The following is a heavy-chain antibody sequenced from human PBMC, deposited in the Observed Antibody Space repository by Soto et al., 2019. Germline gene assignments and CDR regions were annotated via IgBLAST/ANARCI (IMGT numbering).Heavy chain of an antibody. D-gene: IGHD3-3*01. V-gene: IGHV3-48*02. J-gene: IGHJ4*02. CDR3: ARDALYYDFWSGYPDY. Sequence: PGGSLRLSCAASGFTFSSYSMNWVRQAPGKGLEWVSYISSSSTIYYADSVKGRFTISRDNAKNSLYLQMNSLRDEDTAVYYCARDALYYDFWSGYPDYWGQGTLVTVSS. CDR2: ISSSSTI. CDR1: GFTFSSYS.